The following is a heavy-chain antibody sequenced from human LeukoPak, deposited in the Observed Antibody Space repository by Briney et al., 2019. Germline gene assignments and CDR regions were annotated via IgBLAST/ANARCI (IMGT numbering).Heavy chain of an antibody. Sequence: ASVKVSCKVSGYTLTELSMHWVRQAPGKGLEWMGWINPNSGGANYAQKFQGRVTMTRDTSISTAYMELSRLRSDDTAVYYRARETSGIAAAGYTARWFDPWGQGTLVTVSS. CDR2: INPNSGGA. V-gene: IGHV1-2*02. D-gene: IGHD6-13*01. CDR3: ARETSGIAAAGYTARWFDP. J-gene: IGHJ5*02. CDR1: GYTLTELS.